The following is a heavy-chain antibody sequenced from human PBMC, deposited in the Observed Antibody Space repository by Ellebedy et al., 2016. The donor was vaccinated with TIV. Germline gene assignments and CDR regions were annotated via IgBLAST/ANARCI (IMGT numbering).Heavy chain of an antibody. Sequence: AASVKVSCKASGYTFTSYGIAWVRQAPGQGLQWMGWVSPYHGNANYVERLQGRVTMTTDTSTRTAYMEVRDLKYDDTAVYYCARGVDPNYYDGPGFLTGPKVNFDYWGQGTLVTVSS. V-gene: IGHV1-18*01. D-gene: IGHD3-10*01. CDR3: ARGVDPNYYDGPGFLTGPKVNFDY. J-gene: IGHJ4*02. CDR1: GYTFTSYG. CDR2: VSPYHGNA.